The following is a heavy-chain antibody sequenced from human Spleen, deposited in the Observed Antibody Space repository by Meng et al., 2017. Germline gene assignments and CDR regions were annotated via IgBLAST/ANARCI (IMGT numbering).Heavy chain of an antibody. Sequence: VERQQCGPRLLVPLAPLSLPCVVFGGPFCCSFWVWIRQPPGKGLEWIGEINHSGSTSYNPSLKSRVTISVDTSKNHFYLKLSSVTAADTAVYYCARSQGPYSGYDLNYWGQGSLVTVSS. J-gene: IGHJ4*02. CDR3: ARSQGPYSGYDLNY. D-gene: IGHD5-12*01. CDR1: GGPFCCSF. V-gene: IGHV4-34*01. CDR2: INHSGST.